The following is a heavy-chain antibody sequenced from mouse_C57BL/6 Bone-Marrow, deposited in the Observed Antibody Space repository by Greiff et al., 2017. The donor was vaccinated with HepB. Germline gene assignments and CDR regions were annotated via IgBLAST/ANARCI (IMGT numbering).Heavy chain of an antibody. CDR2: IKPNYGTT. J-gene: IGHJ4*01. V-gene: IGHV1-39*01. CDR1: GYSFTDYN. Sequence: VQLQQSGPELVKPGASVKISCKASGYSFTDYNMNWVKQSNGKSLEWMGVIKPNYGTTSYNQKFKGKATLTVDQSSSTAYMQLNSLTSEDSAVYYCALVYYDYGEEAYDAMDYWGQGTSVTVSS. CDR3: ALVYYDYGEEAYDAMDY. D-gene: IGHD2-4*01.